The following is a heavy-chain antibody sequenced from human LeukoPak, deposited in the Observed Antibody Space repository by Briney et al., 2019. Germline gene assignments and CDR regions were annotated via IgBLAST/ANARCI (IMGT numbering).Heavy chain of an antibody. CDR1: GFTFSTYA. CDR2: ISASADRT. V-gene: IGHV3-23*01. CDR3: AKDDIRGVIMAAFDI. J-gene: IGHJ3*02. Sequence: GGSLRLSCAASGFTFSTYAMSRVRQAPGKGLEWVSAISASADRTYYADSVKGRFTISRDNFRNTLSLQMNSLGAEDTAVYYCAKDDIRGVIMAAFDIWGQGTMVTVSS. D-gene: IGHD3-10*01.